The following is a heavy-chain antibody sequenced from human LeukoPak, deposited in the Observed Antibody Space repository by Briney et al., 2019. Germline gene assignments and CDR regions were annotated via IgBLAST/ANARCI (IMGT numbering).Heavy chain of an antibody. CDR1: GGSFSGYY. CDR2: INYSGST. Sequence: SETLSLTCAVYGGSFSGYYWSWIRQPPGKGLEWIGEINYSGSTNYNPSLKSRVTISVDTPKNQFSLKLSSVTAADTAVYYCARGTRPFDYWGQGTLVTVSS. CDR3: ARGTRPFDY. J-gene: IGHJ4*02. V-gene: IGHV4-34*01.